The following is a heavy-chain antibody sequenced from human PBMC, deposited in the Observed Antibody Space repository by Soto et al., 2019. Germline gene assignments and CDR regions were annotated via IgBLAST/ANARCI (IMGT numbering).Heavy chain of an antibody. CDR1: GFIFSRYG. Sequence: QGQLVESGGGVVQPGTSLRLSCEASGFIFSRYGMHWVRQAPGKGLEWVAVISYDGSNKYYAESVKGRFIISRDKSENTLYLQMNSLRAEDTAVYYCAKDLGSGKPYYCYAMDVWGQGTTVTVSS. J-gene: IGHJ6*02. CDR3: AKDLGSGKPYYCYAMDV. V-gene: IGHV3-30*18. CDR2: ISYDGSNK. D-gene: IGHD3-10*01.